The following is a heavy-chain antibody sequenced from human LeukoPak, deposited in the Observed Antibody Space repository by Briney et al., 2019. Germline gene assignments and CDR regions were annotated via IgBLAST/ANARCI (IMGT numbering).Heavy chain of an antibody. CDR3: ARVAQAYYYDSSGYRDAFDI. V-gene: IGHV4-34*01. Sequence: PSETLSLTCAVYGGSFSGYYWSWIRQPPGKGLEWIGEINHSGSTNYNPSLKSRVTISVDTSKNQFSLKLSSVTAADTAVYYCARVAQAYYYDSSGYRDAFDIWGQGTMVTVSS. CDR2: INHSGST. J-gene: IGHJ3*02. CDR1: GGSFSGYY. D-gene: IGHD3-22*01.